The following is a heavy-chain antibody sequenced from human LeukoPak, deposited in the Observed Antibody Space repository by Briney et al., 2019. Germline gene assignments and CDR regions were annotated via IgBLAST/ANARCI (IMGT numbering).Heavy chain of an antibody. V-gene: IGHV1-46*01. Sequence: ASVKVSCKASGYTFTSYYMHWVRQAPGQGLEWMGIINPSGGSTSYAQKFQGRVTMTRDTSTSTVYMELSSLRSEDTAAYYCASGGGIAARHRTFDYWGQGTLVTVSS. D-gene: IGHD6-6*01. J-gene: IGHJ4*02. CDR1: GYTFTSYY. CDR2: INPSGGST. CDR3: ASGGGIAARHRTFDY.